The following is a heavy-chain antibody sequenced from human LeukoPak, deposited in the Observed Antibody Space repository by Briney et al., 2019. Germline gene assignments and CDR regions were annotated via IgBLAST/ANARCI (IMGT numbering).Heavy chain of an antibody. CDR2: MNPNSGNT. CDR3: ARKSAMATGVDY. V-gene: IGHV1-8*02. CDR1: GYTFTSYD. D-gene: IGHD2-2*01. Sequence: ASVKVSCKASGYTFTSYDINWVRQATGQGLEWMGWMNPNSGNTGYAQKFQGRVTMTRDTSISTAYMELSRLRSDDTAVYYCARKSAMATGVDYWGQGTLVTVSS. J-gene: IGHJ4*02.